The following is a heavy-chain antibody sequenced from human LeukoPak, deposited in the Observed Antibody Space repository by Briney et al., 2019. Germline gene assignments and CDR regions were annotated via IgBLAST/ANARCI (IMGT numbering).Heavy chain of an antibody. CDR3: ARNALRYCSSTSCYWDYYYYMDV. V-gene: IGHV3-7*01. D-gene: IGHD2-2*01. CDR1: GFTFSSYW. CDR2: IKQDGSEK. Sequence: GGSLRLSCAASGFTFSSYWMSWVRQAPGKGLEWVANIKQDGSEKYYVDSVKGRFTISRDNAKNSLYLQMNSLRAEDTAVYYCARNALRYCSSTSCYWDYYYYMDVWGKGTTVTVSS. J-gene: IGHJ6*03.